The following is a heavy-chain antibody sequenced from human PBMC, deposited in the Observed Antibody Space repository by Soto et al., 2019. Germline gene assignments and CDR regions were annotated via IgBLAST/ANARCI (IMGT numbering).Heavy chain of an antibody. V-gene: IGHV4-34*01. CDR3: ARGPSVWGSYRYIYPFDY. CDR2: INHSGST. Sequence: SETLSLTCAVYGGSFSGYYWSWIRQPPGKGLEWIGEINHSGSTNYNPSLKSRVTISVDTSKNQFSLKLSSVTAADTAVYYCARGPSVWGSYRYIYPFDYWGQGTLVTVSS. CDR1: GGSFSGYY. J-gene: IGHJ4*02. D-gene: IGHD3-16*02.